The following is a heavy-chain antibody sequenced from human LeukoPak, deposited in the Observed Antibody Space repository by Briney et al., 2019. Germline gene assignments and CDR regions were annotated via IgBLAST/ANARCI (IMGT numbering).Heavy chain of an antibody. CDR3: AKTIRVRGDAYNWFDP. Sequence: PSETLSLTCTVSGGPIISSSYYWGWIRQPPGKGLEWIGNIYYGGSTYYNPSLKSRATMSVDTSMNQFSLKLSSVTAADTAVYYCAKTIRVRGDAYNWFDPWGQGTLVTVSS. CDR1: GGPIISSSYY. CDR2: IYYGGST. V-gene: IGHV4-39*01. D-gene: IGHD3-10*01. J-gene: IGHJ5*02.